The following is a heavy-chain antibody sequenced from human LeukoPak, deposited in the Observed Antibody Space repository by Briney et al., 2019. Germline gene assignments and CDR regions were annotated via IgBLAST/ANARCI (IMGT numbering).Heavy chain of an antibody. Sequence: GESLKISCKASGYSFTNYWIGWVRPVPGKGLEWMGIIYPGDSDTRYSPSFQDQVTISADKSISTAYLQWNSLKASDTAMYYCARHGVGATTFQYYYNYMGVWGQGTTVTVSS. CDR1: GYSFTNYW. V-gene: IGHV5-51*01. CDR2: IYPGDSDT. J-gene: IGHJ6*02. D-gene: IGHD1-26*01. CDR3: ARHGVGATTFQYYYNYMGV.